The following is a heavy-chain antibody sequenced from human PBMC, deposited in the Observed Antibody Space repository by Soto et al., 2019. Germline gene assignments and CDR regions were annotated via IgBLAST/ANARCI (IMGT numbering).Heavy chain of an antibody. D-gene: IGHD3-9*01. CDR3: ARDHYVYDILTGYGYYYGMDV. CDR2: TYHRSKWYN. CDR1: GDSVSNNNAA. V-gene: IGHV6-1*01. J-gene: IGHJ6*02. Sequence: SQTLSLTCAISGDSVSNNNAAWNWIRQSPSRGLEWLGRTYHRSKWYNDYKVSVKRRITINPDTSKNQFSLQLNSVTAADTAVYYCARDHYVYDILTGYGYYYGMDVWGQGTTVTVSS.